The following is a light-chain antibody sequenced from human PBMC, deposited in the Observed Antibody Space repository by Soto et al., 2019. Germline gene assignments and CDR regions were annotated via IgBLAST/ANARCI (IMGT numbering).Light chain of an antibody. CDR3: HSHDVSLSAPV. CDR2: DNN. CDR1: SSNIGAGYD. V-gene: IGLV1-40*01. Sequence: QSVLTQPPSVSGAPGQRVTISCTGSSSNIGAGYDVHWYQQRPGTAPKVLIYDNNNRPSGVPDRFSGSKSGTSASLAITGLQAEDEADYYCHSHDVSLSAPVFGGGTKLTVL. J-gene: IGLJ2*01.